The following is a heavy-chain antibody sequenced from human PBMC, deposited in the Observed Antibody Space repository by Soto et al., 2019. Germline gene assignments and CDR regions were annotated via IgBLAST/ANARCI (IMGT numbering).Heavy chain of an antibody. CDR3: AKGGEGYCSTTSCLYFSDY. Sequence: EVQLLDSGGGLVQPGGSLRLSCVTSGFTFSTYAMSWVRQAPGKGLEWVSTISNGDSTYYADSVKGRFTISRDNSRNTLYLQMSSLRVEDTAIYYCAKGGEGYCSTTSCLYFSDYWVQGTLVTVSS. D-gene: IGHD2-2*01. J-gene: IGHJ4*02. CDR1: GFTFSTYA. CDR2: ISNGDST. V-gene: IGHV3-23*01.